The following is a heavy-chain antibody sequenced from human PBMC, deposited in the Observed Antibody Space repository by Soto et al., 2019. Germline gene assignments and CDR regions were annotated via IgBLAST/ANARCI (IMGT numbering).Heavy chain of an antibody. V-gene: IGHV3-30-3*01. CDR2: ISYDGSNK. Sequence: QVQLVESGGGVVQPGRSLRLSCAASGFTFSSYAMHWVRQAPGKGLEWVSVISYDGSNKYYADSVKGRFTISRDNSKNTLYLQMNSLRAEDTAVYYCARNDYDSSGTARGDWYFDLWGRGSLVTVSS. J-gene: IGHJ2*01. CDR3: ARNDYDSSGTARGDWYFDL. CDR1: GFTFSSYA. D-gene: IGHD3-22*01.